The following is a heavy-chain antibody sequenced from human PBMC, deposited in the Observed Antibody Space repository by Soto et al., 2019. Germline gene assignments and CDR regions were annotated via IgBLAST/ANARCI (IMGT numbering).Heavy chain of an antibody. CDR3: ARYNTGHSDY. J-gene: IGHJ4*02. Sequence: QGQLVESGGGVVQPGRSLRLSCAACGFTFSSYGMHWVRQAPGKGLEWVAVIWYHGNSMYYADSVKGRFTISRDNSKNTLYLQMNNLRAEDTAVYYCARYNTGHSDYWGQGTLVTVSS. V-gene: IGHV3-33*01. CDR2: IWYHGNSM. D-gene: IGHD1-20*01. CDR1: GFTFSSYG.